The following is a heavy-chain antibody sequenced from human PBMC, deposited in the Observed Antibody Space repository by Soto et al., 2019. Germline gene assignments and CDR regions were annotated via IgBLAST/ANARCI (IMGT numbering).Heavy chain of an antibody. D-gene: IGHD6-13*01. J-gene: IGHJ4*02. CDR2: INHSGST. V-gene: IGHV4-34*01. CDR1: GGSFSGYY. Sequence: QVQLQQWGAGLLKPSETLSLTCAVYGGSFSGYYWSWIRQPPGKGLEWIGEINHSGSTNYNPSLKSRVTISVDTSKNQFSLKLSSVTAADTAVYYGARGGWGSSRDYGGQGTLVTVSS. CDR3: ARGGWGSSRDY.